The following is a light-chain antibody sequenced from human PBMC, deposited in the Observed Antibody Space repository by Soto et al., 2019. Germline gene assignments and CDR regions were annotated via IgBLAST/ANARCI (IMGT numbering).Light chain of an antibody. CDR2: GAS. V-gene: IGKV3D-20*02. CDR1: QSVAANY. CDR3: QQRSSWPFT. Sequence: EVVLTQSPGTLSLSPVEMATLCFRASQSVAANYLAWYQQKRGQAPRLLIYGASSRATGIPDRFSGSGSGTDFTLTISSLEPEDFAVYYCQQRSSWPFTFGPGTKVDIK. J-gene: IGKJ3*01.